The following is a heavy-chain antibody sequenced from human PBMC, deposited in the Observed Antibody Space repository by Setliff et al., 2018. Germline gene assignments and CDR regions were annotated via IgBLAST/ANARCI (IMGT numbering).Heavy chain of an antibody. V-gene: IGHV3-23*01. CDR1: GFTFSSYA. CDR3: ASRVYGDYEVFY. J-gene: IGHJ4*02. D-gene: IGHD4-17*01. Sequence: GGSLRLSCAASGFTFSSYAMSWVRQAPGKGLEWVSAISGSGGSTYYADSVKGRFSISRDNSKDTLYLQMNSLRAEDTAVYYCASRVYGDYEVFYWGQGTLVTVS. CDR2: ISGSGGST.